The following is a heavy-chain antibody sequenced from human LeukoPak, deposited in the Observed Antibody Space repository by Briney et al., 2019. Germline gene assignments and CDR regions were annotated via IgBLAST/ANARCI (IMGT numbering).Heavy chain of an antibody. CDR1: GFTFSSYW. J-gene: IGHJ4*02. V-gene: IGHV3-7*01. CDR3: ARAHNWKYGSFDF. D-gene: IGHD1-7*01. Sequence: GGSLRLSCAASGFTFSSYWMSWVRQAPGKGLESVANIKQDGSEKYYVDSVKGRFTISRDNAKNSLYLQMNSLRAEDTAVYYCARAHNWKYGSFDFWGQGTLVTVSS. CDR2: IKQDGSEK.